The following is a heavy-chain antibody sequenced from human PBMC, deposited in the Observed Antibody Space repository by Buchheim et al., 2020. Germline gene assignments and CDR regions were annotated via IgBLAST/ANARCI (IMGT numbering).Heavy chain of an antibody. Sequence: QVQLVESGGGVVQPGRSLRLSCAASGFTFSSYAMHWVRQAPGTGLEWVAVISYDGSNKYYADSVKGRFTISRDNSKNTLYLQMNSLRAEDTAVYYCARDTYGSGGSCSPTRNYYYDGMDVWGQGTT. J-gene: IGHJ6*02. CDR2: ISYDGSNK. CDR1: GFTFSSYA. D-gene: IGHD2-15*01. V-gene: IGHV3-30-3*01. CDR3: ARDTYGSGGSCSPTRNYYYDGMDV.